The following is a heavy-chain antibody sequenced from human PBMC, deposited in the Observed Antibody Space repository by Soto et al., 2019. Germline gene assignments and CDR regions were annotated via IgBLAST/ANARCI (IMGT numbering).Heavy chain of an antibody. CDR1: GGTFRSYA. CDR3: AVRVSPQRYYGMDV. Sequence: QVHLVQSGPELKKPGSSVKVSCSASGGTFRSYAISWVRQAPGQGLEWLGGSIPVFASANYAQRFKGRLTITAGESTGTAYLDLSTLRPDTTAVFFSAVRVSPQRYYGMDVWGPGPTVTVSS. V-gene: IGHV1-69*01. CDR2: SIPVFASA. J-gene: IGHJ6*02. D-gene: IGHD3-9*01.